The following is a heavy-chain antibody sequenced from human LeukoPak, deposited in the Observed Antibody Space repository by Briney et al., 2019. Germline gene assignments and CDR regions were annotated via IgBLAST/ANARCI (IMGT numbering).Heavy chain of an antibody. CDR2: IIPIFGTA. J-gene: IGHJ6*03. D-gene: IGHD3-9*01. CDR1: GGTFSSYA. CDR3: ARHPPPNFDWFRDGYYYYYMDV. Sequence: GASVKVSCKASGGTFSSYAISWVRQAPGQGLEWMGGIIPIFGTANYAQKFQGRVTITADKSTSTAYMELSSLRSEDTAVYYCARHPPPNFDWFRDGYYYYYMDVWGKGTTVTVSS. V-gene: IGHV1-69*06.